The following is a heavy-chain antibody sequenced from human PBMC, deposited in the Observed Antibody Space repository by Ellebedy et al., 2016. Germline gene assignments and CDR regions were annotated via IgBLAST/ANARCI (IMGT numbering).Heavy chain of an antibody. CDR2: ISSSSSYI. D-gene: IGHD6-13*01. Sequence: GGSLRLXXTASRFTFRKYAMNWVRQAPGKGLDWVSSISSSSSYIYYADSVKGRFTISRDNAKNSLFLQMSSLRAEDTALYYCAKSIPGGGIAAADGILLWGQGTLVTVSS. J-gene: IGHJ4*02. CDR3: AKSIPGGGIAAADGILL. V-gene: IGHV3-21*01. CDR1: RFTFRKYA.